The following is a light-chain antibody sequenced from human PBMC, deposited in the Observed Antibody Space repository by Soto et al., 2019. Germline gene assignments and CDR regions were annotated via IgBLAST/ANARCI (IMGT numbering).Light chain of an antibody. V-gene: IGLV2-8*01. CDR2: EVS. CDR3: SSYADSNIFV. CDR1: SSDIGAYIY. Sequence: QSALTQPPSASGSPGQSVTISCTGTSSDIGAYIYVSWYQQHPGKAPKLMISEVSRRPSGVPDRFSASKSGNTASLTVSGLEADDAAYYCCSSYADSNIFVFGTGTKVTVL. J-gene: IGLJ1*01.